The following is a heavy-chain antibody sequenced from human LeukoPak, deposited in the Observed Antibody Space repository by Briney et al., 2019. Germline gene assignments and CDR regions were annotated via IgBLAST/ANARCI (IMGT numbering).Heavy chain of an antibody. CDR2: IYYSGTT. CDR1: DGSVSSDKYY. J-gene: IGHJ3*01. V-gene: IGHV4-61*01. CDR3: ARQDGGPGPFDV. Sequence: PSETLSLTCSVSDGSVSSDKYYWNWIPQPPGKGLEWIGYIYYSGTTKYNPSLKSRVTISVDTSKGQFPLKLTSVTTADTAVYYCARQDGGPGPFDVWGRGTMVTVSS. D-gene: IGHD1-14*01.